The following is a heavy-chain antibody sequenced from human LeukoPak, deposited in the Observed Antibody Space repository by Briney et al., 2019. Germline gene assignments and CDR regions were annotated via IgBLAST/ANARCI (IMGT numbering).Heavy chain of an antibody. CDR1: GFTFSSYA. D-gene: IGHD3-3*01. CDR3: ADDFWSDYYYMDV. V-gene: IGHV3-23*01. Sequence: GGSLRLSCAASGFTFSSYAMSWVRQAPGKGLEWVSAISGSGGSTYYADYVKGRFTISRDNSKNTLYLQMNSLRAEDTAVYYCADDFWSDYYYMDVWGKGTTVTVSS. CDR2: ISGSGGST. J-gene: IGHJ6*03.